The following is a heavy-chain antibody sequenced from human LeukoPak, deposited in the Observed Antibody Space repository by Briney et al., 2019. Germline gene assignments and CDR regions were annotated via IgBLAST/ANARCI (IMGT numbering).Heavy chain of an antibody. D-gene: IGHD1-1*01. CDR2: IIPDTGTA. Sequence: GASVKVSCKASGGTFSSYAISWVRQAPGQGLEWMGGIIPDTGTANLAPKFQVRVTLTRDTAISTVYLEVTRLTSDDTAIYYCARGAGSTSPRYLQGHLWGQGTLLNVSS. CDR1: GGTFSSYA. V-gene: IGHV1-2*02. CDR3: ARGAGSTSPRYLQGHL. J-gene: IGHJ5*02.